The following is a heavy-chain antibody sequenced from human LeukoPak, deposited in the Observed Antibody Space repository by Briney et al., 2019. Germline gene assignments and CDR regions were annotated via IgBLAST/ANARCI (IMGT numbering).Heavy chain of an antibody. CDR3: AKDDSHMITFGGVMSY. D-gene: IGHD3-16*01. CDR1: GFTFDDYA. V-gene: IGHV3-9*01. Sequence: GGSLRLSCAASGFTFDDYAMHWVRQAPGKGLEWVSGITWNSGTIGYADSVKGRFTISRDNAKNSLYLQMNSLRAEDTAFYYCAKDDSHMITFGGVMSYWGQGTLVTVSS. CDR2: ITWNSGTI. J-gene: IGHJ4*02.